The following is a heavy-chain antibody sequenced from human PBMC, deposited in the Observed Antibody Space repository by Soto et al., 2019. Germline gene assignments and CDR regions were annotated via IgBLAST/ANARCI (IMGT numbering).Heavy chain of an antibody. J-gene: IGHJ4*02. CDR3: ARDRTNWGSTRYYFDH. D-gene: IGHD7-27*01. Sequence: QVQLVQSGAEVKKPGSSVKVSCKASGGTFSSNAISWVRQAPGQGLEWMGGIIPIFGTANYAQKFQGRVTITADESTSTAYMELSSLTSEDPAVYYCARDRTNWGSTRYYFDHWGQGTLVTVSS. CDR1: GGTFSSNA. V-gene: IGHV1-69*01. CDR2: IIPIFGTA.